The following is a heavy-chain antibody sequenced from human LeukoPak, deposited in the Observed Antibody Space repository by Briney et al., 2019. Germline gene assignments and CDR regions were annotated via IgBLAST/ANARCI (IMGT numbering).Heavy chain of an antibody. D-gene: IGHD3-9*01. CDR1: GGSFSGYY. Sequence: SETLSLTCAVYGGSFSGYYWSWIRQPPGKGLEWIGEINHSGSTNYNPSLKSRVTISVDTSKNQFSLKLSSVTAADTAVYYCAIRGFDWYLAAIDIWGQGTMVTVSS. J-gene: IGHJ3*02. CDR3: AIRGFDWYLAAIDI. CDR2: INHSGST. V-gene: IGHV4-34*01.